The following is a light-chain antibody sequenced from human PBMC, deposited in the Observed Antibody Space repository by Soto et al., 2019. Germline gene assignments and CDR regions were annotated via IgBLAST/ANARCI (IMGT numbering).Light chain of an antibody. J-gene: IGLJ2*01. CDR1: SSNIGSNT. Sequence: SVLTQPPSASGTPGQRVTISCSGSSSNIGSNTVNWYQQVPGMAPKLLIYSDSQRPSGVPDRFSGSESGTSVSLAISGLQSEDEADYYCAAWDDSLRVVVFGGGTKVTVL. V-gene: IGLV1-44*01. CDR2: SDS. CDR3: AAWDDSLRVVV.